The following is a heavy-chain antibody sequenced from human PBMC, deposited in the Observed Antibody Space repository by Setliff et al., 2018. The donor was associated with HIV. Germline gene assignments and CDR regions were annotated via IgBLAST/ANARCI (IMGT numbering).Heavy chain of an antibody. V-gene: IGHV4-59*08. CDR1: GGSISTYH. CDR3: ARQGAVTGHSFDS. Sequence: PSETLSLTCSVSGGSISTYHWSWIRQPPGKGLEWIGYIYKSGSTNYSPSLKSRVTISPGTSKNQFSLKLTSVTAADTAIYYCARQGAVTGHSFDSWGPGALVTVSS. D-gene: IGHD6-19*01. J-gene: IGHJ4*02. CDR2: IYKSGST.